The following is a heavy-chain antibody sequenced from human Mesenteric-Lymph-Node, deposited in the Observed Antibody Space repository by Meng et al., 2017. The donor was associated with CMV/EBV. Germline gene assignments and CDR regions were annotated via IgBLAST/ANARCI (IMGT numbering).Heavy chain of an antibody. CDR1: GFTFSSYA. Sequence: GESLKISCAASGFTFSSYAMSWVRQAPGKGLEWVSAISGSGGSTYYADSVKGRFTISRDNSKNTLYLQMNSLRAEDTAVYYCAKVAPLIIAARGDYFDYWGQGTLVTVSS. CDR2: ISGSGGST. D-gene: IGHD6-6*01. V-gene: IGHV3-23*01. J-gene: IGHJ4*02. CDR3: AKVAPLIIAARGDYFDY.